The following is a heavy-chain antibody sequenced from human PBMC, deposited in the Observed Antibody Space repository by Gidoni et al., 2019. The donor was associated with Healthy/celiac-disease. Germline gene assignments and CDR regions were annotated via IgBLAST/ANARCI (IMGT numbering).Heavy chain of an antibody. CDR1: GSTSSSYG. D-gene: IGHD3-22*01. CDR3: AREGYDSSGYYPMFDY. J-gene: IGHJ4*02. CDR2: IWYEGSNK. Sequence: QVQLVESGGGVVPPGRSLRLSCAASGSTSSSYGMHWVRQAPGKGLEWVSVIWYEGSNKYYADSVKGRFTISRDNSKNTLYLQMNSLRAEDTAVYYCAREGYDSSGYYPMFDYWGQGTLVTVSS. V-gene: IGHV3-33*01.